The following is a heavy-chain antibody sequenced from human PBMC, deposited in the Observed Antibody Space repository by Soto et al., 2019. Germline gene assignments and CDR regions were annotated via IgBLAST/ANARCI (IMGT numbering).Heavy chain of an antibody. Sequence: GSLRLSCAASGFTFRMYWMHWVRQVPGKGPEWVSRINDDGISTSYADSVEGRFTISRDNAKNTLYLQMNALRVEDTALYYCAKATATGGGAFDICGQGTMVTVSS. CDR3: AKATATGGGAFDI. D-gene: IGHD2-8*02. CDR2: INDDGIST. J-gene: IGHJ3*02. V-gene: IGHV3-74*01. CDR1: GFTFRMYW.